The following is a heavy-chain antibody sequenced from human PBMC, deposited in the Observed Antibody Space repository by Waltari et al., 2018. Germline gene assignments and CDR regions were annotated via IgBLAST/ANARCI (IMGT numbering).Heavy chain of an antibody. Sequence: EVELVQSGGGLVQPGGSLRLSCAASGFTFSRFWMQWVRQVPGKGLVWVSRISNDGRTTDYTDAGKGRFTISRDNAKDTLYLQMNSLRAEDTAVYYCARDSSHLPAAFDNWGQGTLVTVSS. CDR2: ISNDGRTT. CDR1: GFTFSRFW. D-gene: IGHD2-2*01. CDR3: ARDSSHLPAAFDN. J-gene: IGHJ4*02. V-gene: IGHV3-74*01.